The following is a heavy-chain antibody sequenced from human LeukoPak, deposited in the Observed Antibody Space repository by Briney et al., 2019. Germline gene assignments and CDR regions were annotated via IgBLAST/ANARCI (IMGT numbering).Heavy chain of an antibody. D-gene: IGHD3-3*01. CDR3: AQTIFGVTHAFDI. CDR1: KFTFGDYA. CDR2: VSDSGGST. Sequence: PGGSLRLSCIASKFTFGDYAMGWVRQAPGKGLEWVSAVSDSGGSTYYADSVKGRFTISRDNSKNTVHLQMDSLRAEDTAVYYCAQTIFGVTHAFDIWGQGTMVTVSS. V-gene: IGHV3-23*01. J-gene: IGHJ3*02.